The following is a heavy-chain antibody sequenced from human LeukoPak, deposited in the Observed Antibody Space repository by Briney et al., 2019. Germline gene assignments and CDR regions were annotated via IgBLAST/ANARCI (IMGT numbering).Heavy chain of an antibody. CDR3: VLGHCSGGSCYSGEPQYYYYGMDV. CDR1: GFTFSNYW. D-gene: IGHD2-15*01. V-gene: IGHV3-7*01. J-gene: IGHJ6*02. CDR2: IKEDGSEK. Sequence: GGSLRLSCAASGFTFSNYWMTWVRQAPGKGLEWVANIKEDGSEKYYVDSVKGRFTISRDDAKNSLYLQMNSLRAEDTAVYYCVLGHCSGGSCYSGEPQYYYYGMDVWGQGTTVTVSS.